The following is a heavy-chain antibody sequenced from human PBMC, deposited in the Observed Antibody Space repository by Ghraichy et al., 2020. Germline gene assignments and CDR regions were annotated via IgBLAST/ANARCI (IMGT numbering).Heavy chain of an antibody. Sequence: GGSLRLSCAASGFNFNTYWMHWVRHAPGKGLVWVSRISSDGSRTNYADSVKGRFTISRDNAKNTLYLQMNSLRADDTAVYYCSRVWESTWTPDFDYWGQGTLVTVSS. CDR2: ISSDGSRT. D-gene: IGHD3-16*01. CDR1: GFNFNTYW. V-gene: IGHV3-74*01. CDR3: SRVWESTWTPDFDY. J-gene: IGHJ4*02.